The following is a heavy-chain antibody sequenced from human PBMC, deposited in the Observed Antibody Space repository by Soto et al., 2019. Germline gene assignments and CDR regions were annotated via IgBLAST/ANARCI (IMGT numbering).Heavy chain of an antibody. J-gene: IGHJ1*01. V-gene: IGHV4-61*01. CDR2: IYYSGST. CDR1: GGSVSSGSYY. Sequence: PSETLSLTCTVSGGSVSSGSYYWSWIRQPPGKGLEWIGYIYYSGSTNYNPSLKSRVTISVDTSKNQFSLKLSSVTAADTAVYYCARGQKVVAAKSKYFQHWGQGTLVTVSS. D-gene: IGHD2-15*01. CDR3: ARGQKVVAAKSKYFQH.